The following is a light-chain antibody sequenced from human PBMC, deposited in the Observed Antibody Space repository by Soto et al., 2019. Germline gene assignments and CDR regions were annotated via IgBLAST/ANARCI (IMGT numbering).Light chain of an antibody. CDR2: GAS. J-gene: IGKJ1*01. CDR3: QQYGSSPWT. V-gene: IGKV3-20*01. Sequence: EIVLTQSTGTLSLSPGERATLSCRASQSVSSNYLAWYQQKPGQAPRPLIYGASSRATGIPDRFSGSGAGTDFTLTISRLEPEDFEVYYCQQYGSSPWTFGQGTKVELK. CDR1: QSVSSNY.